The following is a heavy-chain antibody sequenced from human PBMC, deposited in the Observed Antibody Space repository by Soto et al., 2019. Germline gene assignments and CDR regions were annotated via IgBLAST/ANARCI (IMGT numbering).Heavy chain of an antibody. CDR2: ISSSGSTI. V-gene: IGHV3-48*03. CDR3: ARDPSFLVGATFDY. J-gene: IGHJ4*01. CDR1: GFTFSSYE. D-gene: IGHD1-26*01. Sequence: PGGSLRLSCAASGFTFSSYEMNWVRQAPGKGLEWVSYISSSGSTIYYADSVKGGFTISRDNAKNSLYLQMNSLRAEDTAVYYRARDPSFLVGATFDYWGHGTLATVSS.